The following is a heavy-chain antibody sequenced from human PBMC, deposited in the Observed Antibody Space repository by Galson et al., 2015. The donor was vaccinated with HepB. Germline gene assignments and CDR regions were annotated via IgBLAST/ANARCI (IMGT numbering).Heavy chain of an antibody. D-gene: IGHD4-17*01. J-gene: IGHJ4*02. CDR2: INWNGRST. V-gene: IGHV3-20*04. CDR1: RFIFDDYG. Sequence: SLRLSCAASRFIFDDYGMSWVRQAPGKGLEWVSNINWNGRSTGYTDSVKGRFTISRDNARNSLYLQMNSLRAEDTALYYCARGPSGDYGVDYWGQGTLVTVSS. CDR3: ARGPSGDYGVDY.